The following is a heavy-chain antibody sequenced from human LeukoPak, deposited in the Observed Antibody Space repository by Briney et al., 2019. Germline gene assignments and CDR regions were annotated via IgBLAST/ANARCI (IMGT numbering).Heavy chain of an antibody. V-gene: IGHV3-53*01. D-gene: IGHD5-18*01. J-gene: IGHJ5*02. Sequence: GGSLRLSCAASGFTVSSNYMNWVRQAPGKGLEWVSIIYTVGTTYYADSVKGRFTISRDISKNSLYLQMNSLRAEDTAVYYCTIHMYDGYEGSSDTTMVRSPWGQGTLVTVSS. CDR3: TIHMYDGYEGSSDTTMVRSP. CDR1: GFTVSSNY. CDR2: IYTVGTT.